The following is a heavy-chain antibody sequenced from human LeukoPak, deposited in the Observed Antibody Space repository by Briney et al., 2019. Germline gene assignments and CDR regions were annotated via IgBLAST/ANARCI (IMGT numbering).Heavy chain of an antibody. Sequence: ASVKVSCKASGYTFTSYAMHWVRQAPGQRLEWMGWISAYNGNTNYAQKLQGRVTMTTDTSTSTAYMELRSLRSDDTAVYYCARAVKTYYYDSSGYYYSDYWGQGTLVTVSS. CDR2: ISAYNGNT. CDR3: ARAVKTYYYDSSGYYYSDY. D-gene: IGHD3-22*01. CDR1: GYTFTSYA. V-gene: IGHV1-18*01. J-gene: IGHJ4*02.